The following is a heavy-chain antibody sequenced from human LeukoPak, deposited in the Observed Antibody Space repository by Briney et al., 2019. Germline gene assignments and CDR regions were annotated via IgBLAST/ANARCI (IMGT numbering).Heavy chain of an antibody. Sequence: ETLSLTCAVYGGSFSGYYMSWVRQAPGKGLEWVSDIYTDDRTYYADSVKGRFTISRDDSKNTLFLQMDSLRVEDTAVYYCARDRAAADPWGQGTLVTVSS. CDR3: ARDRAAADP. D-gene: IGHD6-13*01. V-gene: IGHV3-53*01. CDR1: GGSFSGYY. CDR2: IYTDDRT. J-gene: IGHJ5*02.